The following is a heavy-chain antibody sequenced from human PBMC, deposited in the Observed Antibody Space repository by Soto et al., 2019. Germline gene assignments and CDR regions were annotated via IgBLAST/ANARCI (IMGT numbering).Heavy chain of an antibody. D-gene: IGHD3-22*01. CDR3: ARGPTDYYDNSANYFLDY. J-gene: IGHJ4*02. CDR1: GYTFITYG. CDR2: ISTYNGNT. Sequence: QVQLVLSGDEVKKPGASVKVSCKASGYTFITYGVSWVRQAPGQGLDWLGWISTYNGNTRYAERLQGRVTMTTATTTNTAYMELRNLRSDDTAVYYCARGPTDYYDNSANYFLDYWGQGTLVTVSS. V-gene: IGHV1-18*01.